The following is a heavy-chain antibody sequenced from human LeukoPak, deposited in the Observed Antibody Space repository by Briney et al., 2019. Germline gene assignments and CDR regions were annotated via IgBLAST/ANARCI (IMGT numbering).Heavy chain of an antibody. CDR2: ISQSGTT. CDR3: LRDQDCSGGDCQVC. V-gene: IGHV4-39*02. Sequence: SETLSLTCTVSGGSLSSGNYQWGWIRHPPGKGLECIALISQSGTTYYNPSLKRRVTMSVDTSKNQCSLKLNSVTAADTAVYYCLRDQDCSGGDCQVCWGQGTLVTVSS. D-gene: IGHD2-15*01. J-gene: IGHJ4*02. CDR1: GGSLSSGNYQ.